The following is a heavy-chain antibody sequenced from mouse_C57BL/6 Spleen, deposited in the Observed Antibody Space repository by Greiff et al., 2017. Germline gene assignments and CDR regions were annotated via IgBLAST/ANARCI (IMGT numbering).Heavy chain of an antibody. CDR2: ISNGGGST. J-gene: IGHJ3*01. CDR1: GFTFSDYY. V-gene: IGHV5-12*01. D-gene: IGHD4-1*01. CDR3: ARHNWDGGFAY. Sequence: EVKLMESGGGLVQPGGSLKLSCAASGFTFSDYYMYWVRQTPEKRLEWVAYISNGGGSTNYPDTVKGRFTISRDNAKNTLYLQRSRLKSEDTAMYYCARHNWDGGFAYWGQGTLVTVSA.